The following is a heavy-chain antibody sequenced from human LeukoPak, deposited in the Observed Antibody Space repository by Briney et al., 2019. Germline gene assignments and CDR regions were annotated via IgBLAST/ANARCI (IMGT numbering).Heavy chain of an antibody. Sequence: ASVKVSCKASGYIFTGYYLHWVRQAPGQGLEWMGWINPNSGGTNYAQNFQGRVTMTRDTSISTAYMELNRLRSDDTAVYYCARVPRLGSFDMWGQGTMVTVSS. CDR3: ARVPRLGSFDM. D-gene: IGHD5-12*01. CDR1: GYIFTGYY. J-gene: IGHJ3*02. V-gene: IGHV1-2*02. CDR2: INPNSGGT.